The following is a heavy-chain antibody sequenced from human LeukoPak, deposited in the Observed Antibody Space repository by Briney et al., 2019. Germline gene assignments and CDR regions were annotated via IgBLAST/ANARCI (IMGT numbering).Heavy chain of an antibody. J-gene: IGHJ4*02. D-gene: IGHD2-15*01. Sequence: PSGGSLRLSCAASGLAFSAYKMHWVRQAPRKGLVWVSRISTDGYTTDYADFAQGRFTASRDNTKNTWSLEMNSLRAEDTAVYYCVVGGSPGYWGQGTLVTVSS. V-gene: IGHV3-74*01. CDR3: VVGGSPGY. CDR2: ISTDGYTT. CDR1: GLAFSAYK.